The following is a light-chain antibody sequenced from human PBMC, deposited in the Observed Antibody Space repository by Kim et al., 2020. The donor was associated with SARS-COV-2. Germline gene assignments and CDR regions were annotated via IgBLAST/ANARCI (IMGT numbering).Light chain of an antibody. CDR3: CSYAGGFTFRV. V-gene: IGLV2-11*01. CDR2: DVT. J-gene: IGLJ3*02. CDR1: SSDVGSYNF. Sequence: QTLTISCIGTSSDVGSYNFVSWYQQYPGKAPKLMIYDVTKRPSGVPDRFSGSKSGNTASLTISGLQSEDEADYFCCSYAGGFTFRVFGGGTQLTVL.